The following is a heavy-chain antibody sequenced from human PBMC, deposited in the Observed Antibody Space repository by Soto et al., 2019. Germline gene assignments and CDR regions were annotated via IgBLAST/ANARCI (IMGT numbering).Heavy chain of an antibody. J-gene: IGHJ4*02. CDR2: IPYDGSNK. D-gene: IGHD2-2*02. CDR1: GFTFSNYG. V-gene: IGHV3-30*03. Sequence: QMQLVEAGGGVVQPGRSLRLSCAASGFTFSNYGMHWVRQAPGKGLEWVALIPYDGSNKYYADSVKGRFTISRDNSKNTLYLQMNSLGAEDTAVYYCATNWALYCSRTNCYRVDYWGQGTLVIVSS. CDR3: ATNWALYCSRTNCYRVDY.